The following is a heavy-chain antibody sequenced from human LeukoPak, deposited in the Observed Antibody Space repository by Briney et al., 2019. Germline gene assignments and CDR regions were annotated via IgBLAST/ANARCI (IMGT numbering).Heavy chain of an antibody. Sequence: GGSLRLSCAASGFTFSSYAMHRVRQAPDKGLEWMAVISDGGSDKYYADSVRGRFTISRDNSENTLSLQMSSLRAEDTAVYYCARGISSGIVVTAIAYWGQGTLVTVFS. CDR3: ARGISSGIVVTAIAY. V-gene: IGHV3-30-3*01. D-gene: IGHD2-21*02. CDR1: GFTFSSYA. J-gene: IGHJ4*02. CDR2: ISDGGSDK.